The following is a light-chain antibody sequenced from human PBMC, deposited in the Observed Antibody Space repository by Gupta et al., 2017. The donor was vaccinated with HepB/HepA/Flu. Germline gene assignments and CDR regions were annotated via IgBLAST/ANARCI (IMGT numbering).Light chain of an antibody. V-gene: IGKV3-20*01. CDR3: QQYGISPRLA. CDR2: GAS. J-gene: IGKJ4*01. Sequence: EIVLTQSPGTLSLSPGERATLPSRASQSVSSSYLSWYQQKPGQAPRLLIYGASSRATVIPDRFSGSGSGTDFTLTISRLEPEDFAVYYCQQYGISPRLAFGGGTKVEIK. CDR1: QSVSSSY.